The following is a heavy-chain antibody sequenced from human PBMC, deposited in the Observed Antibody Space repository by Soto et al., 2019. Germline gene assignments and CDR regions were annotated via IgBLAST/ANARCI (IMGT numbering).Heavy chain of an antibody. D-gene: IGHD3-22*01. J-gene: IGHJ4*02. Sequence: SETLSLTCTVSGGSISSYYWSWIRQSPGKGPEWIGYVYHSGTTNYNPPLESRVTMSLDTSKNQFSLKLNAVTAADTAVYYCVKGEYYYDSSGYYPFDYWGQGTLVTVSS. CDR1: GGSISSYY. V-gene: IGHV4-59*01. CDR2: VYHSGTT. CDR3: VKGEYYYDSSGYYPFDY.